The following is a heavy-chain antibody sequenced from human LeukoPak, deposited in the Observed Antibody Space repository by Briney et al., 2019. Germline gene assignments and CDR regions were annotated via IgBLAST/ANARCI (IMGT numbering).Heavy chain of an antibody. CDR1: GYTFTSCA. CDR2: INAGNGNT. CDR3: ARESIVVVPAAIPQIPEYFQH. D-gene: IGHD2-2*02. Sequence: GASVKVSCKASGYTFTSCAMHWVRQAPGQRLEWMGWINAGNGNTKYSQKFQGRVTITRDTSASTAYMELSSLRSEDTAVYYCARESIVVVPAAIPQIPEYFQHWGQGTLVTVSS. J-gene: IGHJ1*01. V-gene: IGHV1-3*01.